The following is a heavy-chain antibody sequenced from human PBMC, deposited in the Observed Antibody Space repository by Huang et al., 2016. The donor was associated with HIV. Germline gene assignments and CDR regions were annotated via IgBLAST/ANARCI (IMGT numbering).Heavy chain of an antibody. V-gene: IGHV1-18*01. CDR1: GYTFSSFG. CDR2: ISVDNGNT. J-gene: IGHJ6*03. CDR3: ARGGGIQLWLLGYYYMDV. Sequence: SVKVSCKASGYTFSSFGISWVRQAPGQGLEWVGGISVDNGNTKFAQKFQGRLTMTTDTSTSTAYMELRSLRSDDTAVYYCARGGGIQLWLLGYYYMDVWGNGTTVTVSS. D-gene: IGHD5-18*01.